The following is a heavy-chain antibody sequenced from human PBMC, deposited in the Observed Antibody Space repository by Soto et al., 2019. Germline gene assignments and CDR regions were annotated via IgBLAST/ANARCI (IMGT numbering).Heavy chain of an antibody. CDR3: ARDWARDGCFDY. V-gene: IGHV4-31*03. Sequence: QVQLQESGPGLVKPSQTLSLTCTVSGGSISSGGYYWSWIRQHPGKGLEWIGDIYYSGSTYYNPSLKSRVPISVDTSKNQFSLKLSSVTAADTAVYYCARDWARDGCFDYWGQGTLVTVSS. D-gene: IGHD6-19*01. J-gene: IGHJ4*02. CDR1: GGSISSGGYY. CDR2: IYYSGST.